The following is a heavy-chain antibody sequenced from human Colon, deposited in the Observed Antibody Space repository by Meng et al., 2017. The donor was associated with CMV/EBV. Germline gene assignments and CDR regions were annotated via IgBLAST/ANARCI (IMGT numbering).Heavy chain of an antibody. J-gene: IGHJ5*02. D-gene: IGHD1-26*01. Sequence: NASGYTFINHDIDWVRQAPGQGLEWMGWMNSNTGNTGYAQKFQGRVTMTRDTSLSTAYMELRSLRSDDTATYYCARGSGSDGRDWLDPWGQGTLVTVSS. CDR3: ARGSGSDGRDWLDP. CDR2: MNSNTGNT. CDR1: GYTFINHD. V-gene: IGHV1-8*01.